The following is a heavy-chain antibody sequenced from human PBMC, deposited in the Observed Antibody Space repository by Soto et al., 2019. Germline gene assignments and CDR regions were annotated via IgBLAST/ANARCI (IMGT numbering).Heavy chain of an antibody. Sequence: QVQLQQWGAGLLKPSETLSLTCAVNGGSLSGYYWSWIRQPPGKGMEWIGEIKDGGSTNYSPSLKRRATLSSDTSNNQFSLRLNSVTAAATAVYYCARGQEGVVATHWDQGTLVTVSS. CDR1: GGSLSGYY. V-gene: IGHV4-34*01. CDR2: IKDGGST. D-gene: IGHD5-12*01. CDR3: ARGQEGVVATH. J-gene: IGHJ4*02.